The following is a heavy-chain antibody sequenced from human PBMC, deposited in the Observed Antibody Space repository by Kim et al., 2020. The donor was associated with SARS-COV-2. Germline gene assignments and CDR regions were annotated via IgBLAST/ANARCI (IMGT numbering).Heavy chain of an antibody. D-gene: IGHD2-15*01. J-gene: IGHJ6*02. CDR2: ISAYNGNT. Sequence: ASVKVSCKASGYTFTSYGISWVQQAPGQGLEWMGWISAYNGNTNYAQKLQGRVTMTTDTSTSTAYMELRSLRSDDTAVYYCALAGYCSGGSCSPYYYYGMDVWGQGTTVTVSS. V-gene: IGHV1-18*01. CDR1: GYTFTSYG. CDR3: ALAGYCSGGSCSPYYYYGMDV.